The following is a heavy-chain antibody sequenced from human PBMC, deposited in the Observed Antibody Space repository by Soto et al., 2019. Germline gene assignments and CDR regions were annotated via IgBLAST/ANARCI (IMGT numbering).Heavy chain of an antibody. D-gene: IGHD3-10*01. V-gene: IGHV3-23*04. CDR2: VSSGGGAT. CDR1: GVTFNNHA. J-gene: IGHJ4*02. CDR3: ARDRLGFGYLYS. Sequence: EVHLADSGGRLVQPGGSLRLSCAASGVTFNNHAMTWVRQAPGKGLEWVATVSSGGGATYYADSVKGRFTVAIANSKNTVSRHMDSLRADDTARYYCARDRLGFGYLYSWGPGTLRTVSS.